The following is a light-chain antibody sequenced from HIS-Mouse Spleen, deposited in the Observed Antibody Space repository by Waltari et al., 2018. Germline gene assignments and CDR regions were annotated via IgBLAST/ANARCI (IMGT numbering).Light chain of an antibody. CDR1: SSDGGSYNL. V-gene: IGLV2-23*01. Sequence: QSALTQPASVSGSPGQSITISCTGTSSDGGSYNLVSWYQQHPGKAPKLRIYEGSKRPSGVSNRCSGSKSGNTASLTISGLQAEDEADYSCCSYAVSSTWVFGGGTKLTVL. CDR3: CSYAVSSTWV. J-gene: IGLJ3*02. CDR2: EGS.